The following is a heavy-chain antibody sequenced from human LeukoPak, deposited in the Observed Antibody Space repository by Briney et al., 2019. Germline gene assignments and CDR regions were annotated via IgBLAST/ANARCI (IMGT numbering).Heavy chain of an antibody. Sequence: SVEVSCKASGGTFSSYAISWVRQAPGQGLEWMGGIIPIFGTANYAQKFQGRVTITADESTSTAYMELSSLRSEDTAVYYCARDSGSYYDRYYYYGMDVWGQGTTVTVSS. CDR2: IIPIFGTA. CDR1: GGTFSSYA. CDR3: ARDSGSYYDRYYYYGMDV. J-gene: IGHJ6*02. D-gene: IGHD1-26*01. V-gene: IGHV1-69*13.